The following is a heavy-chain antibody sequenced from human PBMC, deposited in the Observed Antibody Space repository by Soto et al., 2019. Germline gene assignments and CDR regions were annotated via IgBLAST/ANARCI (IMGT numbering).Heavy chain of an antibody. CDR2: INHSGST. V-gene: IGHV4-34*01. CDR3: ARGGWFGELYGDYFDY. D-gene: IGHD3-10*01. CDR1: GGSFSGYY. Sequence: SETLSLTCAVYGGSFSGYYWSWIRQPPGKGLEWIGEINHSGSTNYNPSLKSRVTISVDTSKNQFSLKLSSVTAADTAVYYCARGGWFGELYGDYFDYWGQGPLVTVSS. J-gene: IGHJ4*02.